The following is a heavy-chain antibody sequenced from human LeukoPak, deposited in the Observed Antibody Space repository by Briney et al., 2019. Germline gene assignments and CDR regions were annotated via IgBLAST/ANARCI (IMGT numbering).Heavy chain of an antibody. D-gene: IGHD6-6*01. CDR2: ISYDGSNK. CDR3: ARDDRVEYSSSTLHFLRGYYYYYGMDV. J-gene: IGHJ6*02. CDR1: GFTFSSYA. Sequence: PGGSLRLSCAASGFTFSSYAMHWVRQAPGKGLEWVAVISYDGSNKYYADSVKGRFTISRDNSKNTLYLQMNSLRAEDTAVYYCARDDRVEYSSSTLHFLRGYYYYYGMDVWGQGTTVTVSS. V-gene: IGHV3-30-3*01.